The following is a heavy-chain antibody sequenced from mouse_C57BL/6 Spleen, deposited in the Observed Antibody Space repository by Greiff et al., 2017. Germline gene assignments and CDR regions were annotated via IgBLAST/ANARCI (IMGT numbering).Heavy chain of an antibody. CDR1: GFSLSTSGMG. CDR3: ARREDDYDGFAY. J-gene: IGHJ3*01. D-gene: IGHD2-4*01. Sequence: QVQLKESGPGLLQSSQTLSLTCSFSGFSLSTSGMGVSWIRQPSGKGLEWLAHIYWDDDKRYNPSLKSRLTISKDTSRNQVFLKITSVDTADTATYYCARREDDYDGFAYWGQGTLVTVSA. CDR2: IYWDDDK. V-gene: IGHV8-12*01.